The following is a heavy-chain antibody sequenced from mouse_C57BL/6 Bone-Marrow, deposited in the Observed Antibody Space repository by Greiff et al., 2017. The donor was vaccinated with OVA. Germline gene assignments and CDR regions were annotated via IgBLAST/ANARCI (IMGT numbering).Heavy chain of an antibody. Sequence: VQLQQSGPGLVQPSQSLSITCTVSGFSLTSYGVHWVRQSPGKGLEWLGVIWSGGSTDYNAAFISRLSISKDNSKTHVFLKRNSLQADDTAIYYCTRTNYSNYRYAMDYWGQGTSVTVSA. CDR3: TRTNYSNYRYAMDY. V-gene: IGHV2-2*01. CDR2: IWSGGST. CDR1: GFSLTSYG. J-gene: IGHJ4*01. D-gene: IGHD2-5*01.